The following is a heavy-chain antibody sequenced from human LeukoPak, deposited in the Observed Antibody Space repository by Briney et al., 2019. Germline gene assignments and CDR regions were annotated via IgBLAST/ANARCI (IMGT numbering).Heavy chain of an antibody. CDR2: VSTDGSGS. CDR3: ARDGGSYSMLDS. J-gene: IGHJ4*02. D-gene: IGHD1-26*01. Sequence: GGSLRLSCAASGFIFSNYWMHWLRQAPGKGLVWVSSVSTDGSGSTYADSVKGRFSISRDNATHTLLRQMNSLRAEDTAAYYRARDGGSYSMLDSWGQGVLVTVSS. V-gene: IGHV3-74*03. CDR1: GFIFSNYW.